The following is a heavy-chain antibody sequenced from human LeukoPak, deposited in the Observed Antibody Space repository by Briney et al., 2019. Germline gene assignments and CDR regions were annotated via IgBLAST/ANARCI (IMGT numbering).Heavy chain of an antibody. CDR2: ISAYNGNT. D-gene: IGHD3-22*01. CDR1: GYTFTSYG. Sequence: ASVKVSCKASGYTFTSYGISWVRQAPGQGLEWMGWISAYNGNTNYAQKLQGRVTMTEDTSTDTAYMELSSLRSEDTAVYYCATGTYYYDSKGPFDYWGQGTLVTVSS. CDR3: ATGTYYYDSKGPFDY. V-gene: IGHV1-18*01. J-gene: IGHJ4*02.